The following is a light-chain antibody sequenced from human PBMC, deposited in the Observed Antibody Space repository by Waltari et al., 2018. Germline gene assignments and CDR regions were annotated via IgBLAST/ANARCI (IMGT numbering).Light chain of an antibody. J-gene: IGLJ2*01. CDR1: NLGDKH. V-gene: IGLV3-1*01. CDR2: QDN. CDR3: QAWDRGVV. Sequence: SYDLTQPPSVSVSPGQTASITCSGYNLGDKHVCWYQQKPGQSPVLLIYQDNKRPSGIPERFSGSNSGNTATLTVSGTQAIDEADYYCQAWDRGVVFGGGTKLTVL.